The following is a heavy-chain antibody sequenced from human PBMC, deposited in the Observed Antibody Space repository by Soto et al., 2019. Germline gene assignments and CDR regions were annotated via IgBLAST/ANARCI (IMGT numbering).Heavy chain of an antibody. Sequence: QVQLQESGPGLVKPSETLSLTCTVSGGSISGYFWSWILQPPGKGLEWIGYISYSGSTNYNSSLKSRLTMSIDTSMNQFSLRLPSVTAADTAVYYCVRDGAATGSVYLDDWCQGTLVTVSS. CDR2: ISYSGST. CDR3: VRDGAATGSVYLDD. D-gene: IGHD6-13*01. V-gene: IGHV4-59*01. CDR1: GGSISGYF. J-gene: IGHJ4*02.